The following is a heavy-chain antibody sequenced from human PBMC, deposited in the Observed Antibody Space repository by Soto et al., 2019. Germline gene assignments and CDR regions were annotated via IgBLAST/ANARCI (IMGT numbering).Heavy chain of an antibody. CDR2: IYHTGNT. CDR3: ARDYYDSSDYTTNWFDP. D-gene: IGHD3-22*01. V-gene: IGHV4-39*01. Sequence: SETLSLTCTVSGGSISNSRYYWAWIRQPPGKGLEWIGSIYHTGNTYYNPSLRSRVTISVDTSKNQFSLKLTSVTAADTAVYYCARDYYDSSDYTTNWFDPWGQGTLVTVSS. CDR1: GGSISNSRYY. J-gene: IGHJ5*02.